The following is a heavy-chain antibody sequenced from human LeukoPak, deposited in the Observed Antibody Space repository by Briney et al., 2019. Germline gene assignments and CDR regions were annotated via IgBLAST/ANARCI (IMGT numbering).Heavy chain of an antibody. CDR2: VSYDGSNK. D-gene: IGHD2-15*01. Sequence: GGSLRLSCAASGFTFSSYGMHWVRQAPGKGLEWVAVVSYDGSNKYYADSVKGRFTISRDNSKNTLYLQMNSLRAEDTAVYYCAKDLGSYCSGGSCYGGYYFDYWGQGTLVTVSS. J-gene: IGHJ4*02. CDR1: GFTFSSYG. CDR3: AKDLGSYCSGGSCYGGYYFDY. V-gene: IGHV3-33*05.